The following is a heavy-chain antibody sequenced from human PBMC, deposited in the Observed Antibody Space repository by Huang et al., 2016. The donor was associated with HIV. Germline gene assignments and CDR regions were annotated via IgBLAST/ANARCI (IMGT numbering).Heavy chain of an antibody. CDR1: GGSIRSDNYY. CDR2: ISYSGST. V-gene: IGHV4-39*01. J-gene: IGHJ4*02. Sequence: PGLVKPSETLSLTCTVSGGSIRSDNYYWGWIRQPPGKGLEWIGSISYSGSTYYNPSLKSRVTITVDTSKNQFSMKRSSVTAADTAVYYCARLPGSITMIRGVIADPYWGQGTLVTVSS. CDR3: ARLPGSITMIRGVIADPY. D-gene: IGHD3-10*01.